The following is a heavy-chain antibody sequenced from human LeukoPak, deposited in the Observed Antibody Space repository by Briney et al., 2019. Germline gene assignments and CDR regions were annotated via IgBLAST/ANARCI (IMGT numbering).Heavy chain of an antibody. J-gene: IGHJ4*02. CDR3: ARGGEWSTYYFDY. CDR1: GGSISSYY. Sequence: PSETLSLTCTVSGGSISSYYWSWIRQPPGKGLEWIGYIYYSGSTNYNPSLKSRVTISVDTSKNQFSLKLSSVTAADTAVYYCARGGEWSTYYFDYWGQGTLVTVSS. CDR2: IYYSGST. D-gene: IGHD3-3*01. V-gene: IGHV4-59*12.